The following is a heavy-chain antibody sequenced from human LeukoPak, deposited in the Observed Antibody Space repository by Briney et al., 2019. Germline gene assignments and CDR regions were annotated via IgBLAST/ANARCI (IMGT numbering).Heavy chain of an antibody. D-gene: IGHD4-11*01. CDR2: IIPIFGTA. J-gene: IGHJ6*02. CDR1: GGTFSSYA. CDR3: ATSLGPYSNTKLYYYYGMDV. V-gene: IGHV1-69*13. Sequence: GASVKVSCKASGGTFSSYAISWVRQAPGQGLEWMGGIIPIFGTANYAQKFQGRVTITADESTSTAYMELSSLRSEDTAVYYCATSLGPYSNTKLYYYYGMDVWGQGTTVTVSS.